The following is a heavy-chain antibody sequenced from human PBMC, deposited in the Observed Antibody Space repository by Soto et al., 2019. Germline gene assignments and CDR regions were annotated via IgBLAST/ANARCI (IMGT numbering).Heavy chain of an antibody. D-gene: IGHD3-22*01. Sequence: ASVKVSCKASGYTFTSYGISWVRQAPGQGLEWMGWISAYNGNTNYAQKLQGRATMTTDTSTSTAYMELRSLRSDDTAVYYCARDPGIVVYYYYYGMDVWGQGTTVTVSS. J-gene: IGHJ6*02. CDR1: GYTFTSYG. V-gene: IGHV1-18*04. CDR2: ISAYNGNT. CDR3: ARDPGIVVYYYYYGMDV.